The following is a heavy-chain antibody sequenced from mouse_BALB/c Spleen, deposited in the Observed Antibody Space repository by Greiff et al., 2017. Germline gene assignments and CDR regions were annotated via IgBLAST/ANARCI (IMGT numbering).Heavy chain of an antibody. CDR1: GFTFTDYY. J-gene: IGHJ1*01. CDR2: IRNKANGYTT. V-gene: IGHV7-3*02. Sequence: EVMLVESGGGLVQPGGSLRLSCATSGFTFTDYYMSWVRQPPGKALEWLGFIRNKANGYTTEYSASVKGRFTISRDNSQSILYLQMNTLRAEDSATYYCASPYGNYDDYDWYFDVWGAGTTVTVSS. D-gene: IGHD2-1*01. CDR3: ASPYGNYDDYDWYFDV.